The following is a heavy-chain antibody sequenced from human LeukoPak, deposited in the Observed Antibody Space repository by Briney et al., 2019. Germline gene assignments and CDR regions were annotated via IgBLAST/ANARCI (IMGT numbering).Heavy chain of an antibody. D-gene: IGHD5-12*01. Sequence: SETPSLTCAVYGGSFSGYYWSWIRQPPGKGLEWIGEINHSGSTNYNPSLKSRVTISVDTSKNQFSLKLSSVTAADTAVYYCARARDGYITFDYWGQGTLVTVSS. V-gene: IGHV4-34*01. CDR1: GGSFSGYY. CDR2: INHSGST. J-gene: IGHJ4*02. CDR3: ARARDGYITFDY.